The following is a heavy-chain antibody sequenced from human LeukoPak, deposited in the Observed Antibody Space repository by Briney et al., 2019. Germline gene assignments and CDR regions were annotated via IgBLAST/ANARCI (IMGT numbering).Heavy chain of an antibody. V-gene: IGHV4-38-2*02. CDR1: GYSISSGYY. J-gene: IGHJ5*02. CDR2: IYYSGST. CDR3: ARHLGGYDILTGYYFSWFDP. D-gene: IGHD3-9*01. Sequence: SETLSLTCTVSGYSISSGYYWGWIRQPPGKGLEWIGSIYYSGSTYYNPSLKSRVTISVDTSKNQFSLKLSSVTAADTAVYYCARHLGGYDILTGYYFSWFDPWGQGTLVTVSS.